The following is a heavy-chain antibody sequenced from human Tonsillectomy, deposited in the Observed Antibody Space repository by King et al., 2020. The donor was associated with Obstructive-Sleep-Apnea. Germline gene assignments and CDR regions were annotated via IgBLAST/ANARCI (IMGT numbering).Heavy chain of an antibody. V-gene: IGHV3-23*04. D-gene: IGHD5-24*01. Sequence: VQLVESGGGLVHPGGSRRLSCAASGFPFSIYAMSWVRQAPGKGLEWVSSIGKGGDTSYYADSVRGRFSISRDTSKNTLFLQMHSLRAEDTAIYYCAKADADGYNSPFDYWGQGTLVTVSS. CDR3: AKADADGYNSPFDY. J-gene: IGHJ4*02. CDR2: IGKGGDTS. CDR1: GFPFSIYA.